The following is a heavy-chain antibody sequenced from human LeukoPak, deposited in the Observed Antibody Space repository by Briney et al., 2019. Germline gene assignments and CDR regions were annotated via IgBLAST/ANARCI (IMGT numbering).Heavy chain of an antibody. D-gene: IGHD3-22*01. J-gene: IGHJ4*02. Sequence: SGGSLRLSCAASGFTVSSNYMSWVRQAPGKGLEWVSVIYSGGSTYYADSVKGRFTISRHNSKNTLYLQMNSLRAEDTAVYYCARGDYYDSSGYYGYWGQGTLVTVSS. CDR3: ARGDYYDSSGYYGY. CDR2: IYSGGST. CDR1: GFTVSSNY. V-gene: IGHV3-53*04.